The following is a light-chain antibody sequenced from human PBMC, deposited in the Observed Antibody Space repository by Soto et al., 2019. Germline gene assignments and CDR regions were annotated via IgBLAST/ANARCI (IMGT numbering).Light chain of an antibody. CDR3: QQCYMGWT. J-gene: IGKJ1*01. CDR1: QSIGRF. V-gene: IGKV1-5*01. CDR2: DAS. Sequence: DIQMTQSPSTLSASVGDRVTITCRASQSIGRFLAWYQHQPGKAPKLLIYDASTLESGVPSRFSGTGSGTEFTSSNTSQQPEDFGTYYCQQCYMGWTFGQGTKVDFK.